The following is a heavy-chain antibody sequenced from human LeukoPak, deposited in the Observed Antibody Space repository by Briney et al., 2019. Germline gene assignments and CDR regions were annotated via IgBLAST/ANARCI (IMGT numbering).Heavy chain of an antibody. J-gene: IGHJ4*02. V-gene: IGHV3-15*01. CDR3: TTIPLGYCSSSTNCYKIDY. CDR2: IKAKIDGETI. CDR1: GFTFSNAW. Sequence: GGSLRLSCAASGFTFSNAWLNWVRQAPGKGLEWVGRIKAKIDGETIDYTAPVKGRFTISRDDSKNMVYLQMNSLKTEDTAVYYCTTIPLGYCSSSTNCYKIDYWGQGILVSVSS. D-gene: IGHD2-2*02.